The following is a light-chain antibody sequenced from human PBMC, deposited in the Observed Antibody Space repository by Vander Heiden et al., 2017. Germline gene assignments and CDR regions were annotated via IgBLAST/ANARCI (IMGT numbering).Light chain of an antibody. CDR3: QSYDSSLSGSV. V-gene: IGLV1-40*01. CDR1: SSNIGAGYD. Sequence: QSVLTQPPSVSGAPGQRVTISCTGSSSNIGAGYDVHWYQPLPGTAPKLLIYGNSNRPSGVPDRFSGSKSGTSASLAITGLQAADEADYYCQSYDSSLSGSVFGGGTKLTVL. CDR2: GNS. J-gene: IGLJ3*02.